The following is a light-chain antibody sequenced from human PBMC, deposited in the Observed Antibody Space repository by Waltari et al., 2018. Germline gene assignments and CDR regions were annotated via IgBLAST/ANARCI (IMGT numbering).Light chain of an antibody. Sequence: DIQMTQSPSSLSASVGDTVTITCQASQGIGNNLNWYQQKRGKAPKLLIYRASSLQSGIPSRFSGRVSGTGFTLTISSLQPEDFATYHCQQGYSYPYSFGQGTKVEIK. V-gene: IGKV1-16*01. J-gene: IGKJ2*03. CDR1: QGIGNN. CDR3: QQGYSYPYS. CDR2: RAS.